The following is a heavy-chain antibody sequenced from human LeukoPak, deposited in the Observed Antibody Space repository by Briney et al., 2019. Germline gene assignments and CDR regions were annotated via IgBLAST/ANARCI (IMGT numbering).Heavy chain of an antibody. CDR1: GFTFSNYG. V-gene: IGHV3-30*18. CDR2: ISYDGSNK. Sequence: GGSLRLSCAASGFTFSNYGMHWVRQAPGKGLEWVAVISYDGSNKYYADSVKGRFTISRDNSKNTLYLQMNSLRAEDTAAYYCAKTRWYYDSSGLFDYWGQGTLVTVSS. D-gene: IGHD3-22*01. J-gene: IGHJ4*02. CDR3: AKTRWYYDSSGLFDY.